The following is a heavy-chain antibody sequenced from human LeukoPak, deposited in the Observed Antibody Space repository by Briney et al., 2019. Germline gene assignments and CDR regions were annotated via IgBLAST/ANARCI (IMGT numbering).Heavy chain of an antibody. J-gene: IGHJ5*02. V-gene: IGHV4-59*01. CDR2: IDYSGST. Sequence: SETLSLTCTVSGGSLHNYYWSWIRQPPGKGLEWIGYIDYSGSTNYNPSLKSRVTISVDTSKNQFSLKLSSVTAADTAVYYCASQVVVVAATRYNWFDPWGQGTLVTVSS. CDR1: GGSLHNYY. D-gene: IGHD2-15*01. CDR3: ASQVVVVAATRYNWFDP.